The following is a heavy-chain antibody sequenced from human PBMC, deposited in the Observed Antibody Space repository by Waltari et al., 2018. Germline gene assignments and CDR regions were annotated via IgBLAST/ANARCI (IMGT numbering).Heavy chain of an antibody. Sequence: EVQLVESGGGMVRPGGSLRLSCGASGVTFNDVGMSWVRQVTGKGLEWVSGINWSGARTSYADSVMGRFTVSRDNAMNSLYLEMSSLRAEDTALYYCVREVFGSGWRESYFFDYWGQGTLVTVSS. CDR1: GVTFNDVG. D-gene: IGHD6-19*01. CDR3: VREVFGSGWRESYFFDY. J-gene: IGHJ4*02. CDR2: INWSGART. V-gene: IGHV3-20*04.